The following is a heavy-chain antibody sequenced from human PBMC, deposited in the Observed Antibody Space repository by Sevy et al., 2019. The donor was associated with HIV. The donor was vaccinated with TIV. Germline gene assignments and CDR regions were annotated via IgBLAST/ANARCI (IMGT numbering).Heavy chain of an antibody. Sequence: ASVKVSCKASGYTFTSYDINWVRQATGQGLEWMGWMKPNSGNTGYAQKFQGRVTMTRNTSISTAYMELSSLRSEDTAVYYCARTEPGIAAYGMDVWGQGTTVTVSS. CDR2: MKPNSGNT. V-gene: IGHV1-8*01. J-gene: IGHJ6*02. CDR1: GYTFTSYD. CDR3: ARTEPGIAAYGMDV. D-gene: IGHD6-13*01.